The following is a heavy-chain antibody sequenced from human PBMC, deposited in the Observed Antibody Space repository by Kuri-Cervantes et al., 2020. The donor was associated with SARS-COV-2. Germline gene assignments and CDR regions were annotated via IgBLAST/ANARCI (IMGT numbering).Heavy chain of an antibody. CDR3: ASGWLRGWFDP. Sequence: SETLSLTCAVYGGSFSGYYWSWIRQPPGKGLEWIGEINHSGSTNYNPSLKSRVTISVDTSKNQFSLQLTSVTPEDTAVYYCASGWLRGWFDPWGQGTLVTVSS. CDR2: INHSGST. CDR1: GGSFSGYY. J-gene: IGHJ5*02. D-gene: IGHD5-12*01. V-gene: IGHV4-34*01.